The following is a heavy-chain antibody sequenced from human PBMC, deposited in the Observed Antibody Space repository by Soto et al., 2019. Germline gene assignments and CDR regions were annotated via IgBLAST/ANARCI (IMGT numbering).Heavy chain of an antibody. CDR2: IDWDDDK. Sequence: SGPTLVNPTQTLTLTCTFSGFSLSTSGMCVSWIRQPPGKALEWLALIDWDDDKYYSTSLKTRLTISKDTSKNQVVLTMTNMDPVDTPTYYCARIPGVTAPTPYYYYGMDVCRQLTTVPVSS. CDR3: ARIPGVTAPTPYYYYGMDV. CDR1: GFSLSTSGMC. J-gene: IGHJ6*02. D-gene: IGHD1-7*01. V-gene: IGHV2-70*01.